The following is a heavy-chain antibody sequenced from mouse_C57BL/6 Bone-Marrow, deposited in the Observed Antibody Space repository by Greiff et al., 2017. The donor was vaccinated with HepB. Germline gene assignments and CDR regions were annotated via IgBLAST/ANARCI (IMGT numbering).Heavy chain of an antibody. D-gene: IGHD1-1*01. CDR2: IDPSDSYT. CDR3: ARTIYYYGSSYGYFDY. Sequence: QVQLQQPGAELVMPGASVKLSCKASGYTFTSYWMHWVKQRPGQGLEWIGEIDPSDSYTNYNHKFKGKSKLTVDKSSSTADMQLSSLTSEDSAVYYGARTIYYYGSSYGYFDYWGQGTTLTVSS. CDR1: GYTFTSYW. J-gene: IGHJ2*01. V-gene: IGHV1-69*01.